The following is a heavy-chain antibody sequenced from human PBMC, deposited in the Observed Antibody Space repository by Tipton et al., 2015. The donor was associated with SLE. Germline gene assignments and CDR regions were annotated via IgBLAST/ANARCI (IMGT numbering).Heavy chain of an antibody. CDR3: EGVHSSFDL. Sequence: LRLSCTVSGGSISSYYWGGIRQPPGKGLEWIGSIYYSGSTYYNPSLKSRVTISVDTSKNKFSLKLSSVTAADTAVYYCEGVHSSFDLWGRGTLVTVSS. D-gene: IGHD3-22*01. CDR1: GGSISSYY. CDR2: IYYSGST. J-gene: IGHJ2*01. V-gene: IGHV4-39*01.